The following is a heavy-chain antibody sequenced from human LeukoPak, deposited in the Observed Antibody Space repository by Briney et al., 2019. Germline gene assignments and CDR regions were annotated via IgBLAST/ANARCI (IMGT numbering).Heavy chain of an antibody. J-gene: IGHJ3*02. CDR1: GFTFSSYW. Sequence: PGGSLRLSCAASGFTFSSYWMSWVRQAPGKGLEWVANIKQDGSEKYYVDSVKGRFTISRDNAKNSLYLQMNSLRAEDTAVYYCARVPNHDYDFWSGVVHHAFDIWGQGTMVTVSS. D-gene: IGHD3-3*01. CDR2: IKQDGSEK. CDR3: ARVPNHDYDFWSGVVHHAFDI. V-gene: IGHV3-7*01.